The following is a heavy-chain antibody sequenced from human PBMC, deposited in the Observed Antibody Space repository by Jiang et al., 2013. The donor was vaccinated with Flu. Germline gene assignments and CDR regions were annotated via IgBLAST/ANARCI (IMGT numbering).Heavy chain of an antibody. D-gene: IGHD1-7*01. Sequence: GGGLVKPGGSLRLSCAASGFTFSSYSMNWVRQAPGKGLEWVSSISSSSNYIYYADSVKGRFTISRDSAKNSLYLQMNSLSAEDTAVYYCAREGTTVGDYVDYWGQGTLVTVSS. J-gene: IGHJ4*02. CDR3: AREGTTVGDYVDY. V-gene: IGHV3-21*01. CDR2: ISSSSNYI. CDR1: GFTFSSYS.